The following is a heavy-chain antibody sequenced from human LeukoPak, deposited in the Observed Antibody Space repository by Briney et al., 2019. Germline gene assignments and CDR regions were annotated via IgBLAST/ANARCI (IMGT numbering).Heavy chain of an antibody. D-gene: IGHD2/OR15-2a*01. CDR3: ARGVLYPDY. Sequence: GGSLRLSCAASGFTFSSYWMSWVRQAPGKGLEWVANIKQDGSEKFYVDSVKGRFTISRGNAKNSLYLQMNSLRAEDTAMYYCARGVLYPDYWGQGTLVTVSS. V-gene: IGHV3-7*01. CDR1: GFTFSSYW. CDR2: IKQDGSEK. J-gene: IGHJ4*02.